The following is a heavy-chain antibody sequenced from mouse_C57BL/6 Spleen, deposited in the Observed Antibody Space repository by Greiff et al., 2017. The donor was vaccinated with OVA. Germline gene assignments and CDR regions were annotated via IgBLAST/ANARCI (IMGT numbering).Heavy chain of an antibody. V-gene: IGHV5-9*01. CDR2: ISGGGGNT. CDR3: ARHGRLSYYFYY. CDR1: GFTFSSYT. J-gene: IGHJ2*01. Sequence: EVHLVESGGGLVKPGGSLKLSCAASGFTFSSYTMSWVRQTPEKRLEWVATISGGGGNTYYPDSVKGRFTISRDNAKNNLYLQKSSLRSDDTALYYCARHGRLSYYFYYWGQGTTLTVSS.